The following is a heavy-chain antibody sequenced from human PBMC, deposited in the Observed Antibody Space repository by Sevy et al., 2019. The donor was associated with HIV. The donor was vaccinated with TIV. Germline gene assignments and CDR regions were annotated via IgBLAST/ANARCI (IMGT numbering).Heavy chain of an antibody. Sequence: ASVKVSCKASGYTFTSYGISWVRQAPGQGLEWMGWISAYNGNTNYAQKLQGRVTMTTDTSTSTAYMELRSLRSDDTAVYYCVRDPGIVVVVAGTFDYWGQGTLVTVSS. CDR3: VRDPGIVVVVAGTFDY. CDR2: ISAYNGNT. CDR1: GYTFTSYG. J-gene: IGHJ4*02. V-gene: IGHV1-18*04. D-gene: IGHD2-15*01.